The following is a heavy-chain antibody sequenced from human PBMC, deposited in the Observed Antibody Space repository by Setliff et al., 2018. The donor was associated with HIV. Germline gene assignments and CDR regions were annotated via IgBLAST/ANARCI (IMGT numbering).Heavy chain of an antibody. J-gene: IGHJ4*02. D-gene: IGHD6-13*01. CDR3: AKTIAAAATLPFDF. Sequence: SETLSLTCTVSGGSISSGGYYWSWIRQPAGKGLEWIGRIYTSGSTKYNPSLKSRLTISVDTSKNQFSLKLRSVTAADTAVYYCAKTIAAAATLPFDFWGQGTLVTVSS. V-gene: IGHV4-61*02. CDR1: GGSISSGGYY. CDR2: IYTSGST.